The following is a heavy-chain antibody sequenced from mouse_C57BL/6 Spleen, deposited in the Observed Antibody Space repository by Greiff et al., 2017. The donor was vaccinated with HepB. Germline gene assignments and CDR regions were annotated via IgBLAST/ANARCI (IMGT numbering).Heavy chain of an antibody. CDR3: TFRLSLPFDY. V-gene: IGHV14-4*01. Sequence: EVQLQQSGAELVRPGASVKLSCTASGFNIKDDYMHWVKQRPEQGLEWIGWIDPENGDTEYASKFQGKATITADTSSNTAYLQLSSLTSEDTAVYYCTFRLSLPFDYWGQGTTLTVSS. J-gene: IGHJ2*01. CDR1: GFNIKDDY. D-gene: IGHD1-1*01. CDR2: IDPENGDT.